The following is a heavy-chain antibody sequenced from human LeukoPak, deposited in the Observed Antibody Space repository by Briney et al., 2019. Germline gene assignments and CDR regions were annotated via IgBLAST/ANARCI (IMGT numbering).Heavy chain of an antibody. Sequence: GGSLRLSCAASGFDVSRNYMNWVRQAPGKGLEWVSAIYSGGNTYYADSVKGRFTISRDSFKNTLYLQMNSLRAADTAVYYCAKDFRIWFGELSRFDYWGQGTLVTVSS. CDR3: AKDFRIWFGELSRFDY. CDR1: GFDVSRNY. V-gene: IGHV3-53*01. J-gene: IGHJ4*02. D-gene: IGHD3-10*01. CDR2: IYSGGNT.